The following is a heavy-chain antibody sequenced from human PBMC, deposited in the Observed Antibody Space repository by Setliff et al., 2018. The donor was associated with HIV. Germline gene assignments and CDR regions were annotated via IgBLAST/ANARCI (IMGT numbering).Heavy chain of an antibody. J-gene: IGHJ6*02. CDR3: ARITMVRGVYYGMDV. CDR1: GGSFNGYS. V-gene: IGHV4-34*01. Sequence: PSETLSLTCAVYGGSFNGYSWTWIRQPPGKGLEWIGGINHSGSTNYNPSLKSRVTISVGTSKSQFSLRLNSVTATDTAVYYCARITMVRGVYYGMDVWGQGTTVTVSS. CDR2: INHSGST. D-gene: IGHD3-10*01.